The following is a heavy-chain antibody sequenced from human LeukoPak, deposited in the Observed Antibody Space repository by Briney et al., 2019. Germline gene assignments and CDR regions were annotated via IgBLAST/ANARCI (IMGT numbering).Heavy chain of an antibody. D-gene: IGHD2/OR15-2a*01. J-gene: IGHJ4*02. CDR2: IYTGGST. CDR3: ARTGLRVPTFFDY. Sequence: PGGSLRLSGAASGFIVSRTYMSWVRQAPGKGLEWVSVIYTGGSTHYADSVKGRFTISRDNSRNTVFLQMNSLSAEDTAVYYCARTGLRVPTFFDYWGQGILVTVSS. V-gene: IGHV3-53*01. CDR1: GFIVSRTY.